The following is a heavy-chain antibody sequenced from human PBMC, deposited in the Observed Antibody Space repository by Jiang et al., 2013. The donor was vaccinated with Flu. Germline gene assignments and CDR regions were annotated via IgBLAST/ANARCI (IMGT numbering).Heavy chain of an antibody. Sequence: IYPGDSDTRYSPSFEGQVTISADKSIATAFLQWRSLKASDTAVYYCARGARSSRYDYWGQGTLVAVSS. J-gene: IGHJ4*02. CDR2: IYPGDSDT. V-gene: IGHV5-51*01. D-gene: IGHD6-6*01. CDR3: ARGARSSRYDY.